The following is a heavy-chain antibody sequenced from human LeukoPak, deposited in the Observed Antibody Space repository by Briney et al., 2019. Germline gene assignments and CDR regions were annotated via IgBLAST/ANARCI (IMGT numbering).Heavy chain of an antibody. CDR2: ISGSSGGT. J-gene: IGHJ6*02. V-gene: IGHV3-23*01. D-gene: IGHD5/OR15-5a*01. Sequence: GGSLRLSCAASGFTFSSYAMSWVRQAPGKGLEWVSAISGSSGGTYYADSVKGRFSISRDNSKNTLYLQMNSLRAEDTAVYYCAGLSIITYYYFYYGMDVWGQGTTVTVSS. CDR1: GFTFSSYA. CDR3: AGLSIITYYYFYYGMDV.